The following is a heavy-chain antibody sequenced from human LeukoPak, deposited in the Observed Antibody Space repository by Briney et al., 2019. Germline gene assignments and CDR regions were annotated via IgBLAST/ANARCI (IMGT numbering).Heavy chain of an antibody. J-gene: IGHJ4*02. V-gene: IGHV4-59*08. D-gene: IGHD2-2*01. Sequence: PSEALSLTCTVSGGSISGYYWSWIRQPPGKGLEWIGYIYSSGSTNYNPSLKSRVTMSLDTSENHFSLRLSSVTAADTAIYYCARRAYCSSTRCNPFDHWGQGALVTVSS. CDR3: ARRAYCSSTRCNPFDH. CDR1: GGSISGYY. CDR2: IYSSGST.